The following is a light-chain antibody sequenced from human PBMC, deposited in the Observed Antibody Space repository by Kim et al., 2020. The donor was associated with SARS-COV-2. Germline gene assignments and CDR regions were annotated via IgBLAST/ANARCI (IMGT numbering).Light chain of an antibody. CDR1: QNIGSW. CDR3: QQANSFPWT. V-gene: IGKV1-12*01. Sequence: GDRVTITCRASQNIGSWLAWYQQKPGKAPELLIYIASRLQSGVPSRFSGSGSGTDFTLTIISLQPEDFATYHCQQANSFPWTFGQGTKV. J-gene: IGKJ1*01. CDR2: IAS.